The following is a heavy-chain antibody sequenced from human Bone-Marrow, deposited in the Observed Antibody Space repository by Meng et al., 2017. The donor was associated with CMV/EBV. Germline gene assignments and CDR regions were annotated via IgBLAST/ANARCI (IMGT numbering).Heavy chain of an antibody. CDR1: GYTFTGYY. J-gene: IGHJ3*02. CDR2: INPNSGGT. V-gene: IGHV1-2*02. CDR3: ARIGTYCSSTSCYTFDI. D-gene: IGHD2-2*02. Sequence: ASVKVSCKASGYTFTGYYMHWVRQAPGQGLEWMGWINPNSGGTNYAQKFQGRVTMTRDTSISTAYMELSRLRSDDTAVYYCARIGTYCSSTSCYTFDIWGPGKMVPVSS.